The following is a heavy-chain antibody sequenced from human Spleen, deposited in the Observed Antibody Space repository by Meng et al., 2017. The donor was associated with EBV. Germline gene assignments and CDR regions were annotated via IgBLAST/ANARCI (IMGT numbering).Heavy chain of an antibody. V-gene: IGHV4-30-4*08. J-gene: IGHJ5*02. CDR2: ILLSRCP. CDR3: ARGRREGVAPAAMLSWFDP. CDR1: VYY. D-gene: IGHD2-2*01. Sequence: VYYCPWTPQPPGRGLGWIGYILLSRCPQYNPSLKSRVAISADTSKNQFSLKLSSVTAADTAVYYCARGRREGVAPAAMLSWFDPWGQGTLVTVSS.